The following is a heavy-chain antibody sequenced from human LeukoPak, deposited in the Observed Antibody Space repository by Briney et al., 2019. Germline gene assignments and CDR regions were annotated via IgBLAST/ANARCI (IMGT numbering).Heavy chain of an antibody. CDR2: ISSSGSTI. CDR1: GFTFSDYY. CDR3: ATAGLYVVVPAANA. V-gene: IGHV3-11*04. Sequence: GGSLRLSCAASGFTFSDYYMSWIRQAPGKGLEWVSYISSSGSTIYYADSVKGRFTISRDNAKNSLYLQMNSLRAEDTAVYYCATAGLYVVVPAANAWGQGTLVTVSS. J-gene: IGHJ4*02. D-gene: IGHD2-2*01.